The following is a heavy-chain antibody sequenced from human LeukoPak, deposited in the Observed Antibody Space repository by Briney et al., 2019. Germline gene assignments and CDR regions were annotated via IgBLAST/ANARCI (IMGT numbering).Heavy chain of an antibody. Sequence: SETLSLTCTVSGASICRDTYFWGWIRQSPEKGLEWIGSIDSSGTTHYNSSLKSRVIISVDTSKNQVSLNLTSVTSADTAVYYCARHGYIQFWLYWGQGTQVIVSS. CDR1: GASICRDTYF. CDR2: IDSSGTT. J-gene: IGHJ4*02. V-gene: IGHV4-39*01. D-gene: IGHD5-18*01. CDR3: ARHGYIQFWLY.